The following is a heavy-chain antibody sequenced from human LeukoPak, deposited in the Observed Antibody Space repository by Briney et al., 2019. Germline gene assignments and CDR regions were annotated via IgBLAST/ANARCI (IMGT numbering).Heavy chain of an antibody. Sequence: AETLSLTCTVSRDSIDDYYWSWIRQAPGQRLEWIGYLHNTGRSGYNPPPEGRATMSLDRSGTQLSLKLSSVTTADTAVYYCARTAVVSDIDSWGQGTLVTVSS. CDR1: RDSIDDYY. CDR3: ARTAVVSDIDS. CDR2: LHNTGRS. V-gene: IGHV4-59*01. J-gene: IGHJ4*02. D-gene: IGHD2/OR15-2a*01.